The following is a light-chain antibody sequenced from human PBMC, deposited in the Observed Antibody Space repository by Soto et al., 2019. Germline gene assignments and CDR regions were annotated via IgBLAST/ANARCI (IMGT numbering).Light chain of an antibody. CDR1: QSVTNNY. V-gene: IGKV3-20*01. Sequence: EIVLTQSPGTLSLSPGERATLSCRATQSVTNNYLAWFQQKPGQAPRLLIYGASSRATGIPDRFSGSGSGTDFTLTISRLEPEDFAVYQCQQYGSSISFGQGTRLEIK. CDR2: GAS. J-gene: IGKJ5*01. CDR3: QQYGSSIS.